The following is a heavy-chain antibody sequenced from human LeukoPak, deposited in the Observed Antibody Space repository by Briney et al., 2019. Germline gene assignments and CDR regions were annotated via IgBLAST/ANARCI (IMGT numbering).Heavy chain of an antibody. V-gene: IGHV1-18*01. CDR1: GYTFTSYG. Sequence: GASVKVSCKASGYTFTSYGISWVRQAPGQGLEWMGWVSAYNGNTNYAQKLQGRVTMTTDTSTSTAYMELRSLRSDDTAVYYCARSYYDSSGYYSPCDYWGQGTLVTVSS. CDR2: VSAYNGNT. CDR3: ARSYYDSSGYYSPCDY. J-gene: IGHJ4*02. D-gene: IGHD3-22*01.